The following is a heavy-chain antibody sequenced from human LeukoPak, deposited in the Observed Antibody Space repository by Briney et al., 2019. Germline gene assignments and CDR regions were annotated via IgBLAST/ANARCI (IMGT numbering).Heavy chain of an antibody. CDR1: GFAFSIYD. D-gene: IGHD2-8*01. CDR3: ARVPTNSWYNWFDP. V-gene: IGHV3-13*01. Sequence: PVGSLRLSCAASGFAFSIYDMHWVRQPTGKGLEWVSAIGTTDNTYYIDSVKGRFTISRENAKNSLYLQMNSLRAEDTAIYYCARVPTNSWYNWFDPWGQGTLVTVSS. J-gene: IGHJ5*02. CDR2: IGTTDNT.